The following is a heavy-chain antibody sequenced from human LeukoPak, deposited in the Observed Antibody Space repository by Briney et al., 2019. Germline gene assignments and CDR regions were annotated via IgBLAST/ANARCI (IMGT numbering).Heavy chain of an antibody. D-gene: IGHD1-26*01. CDR3: AKGSRGSYDY. J-gene: IGHJ4*02. CDR2: ITDSGFST. Sequence: GGSLRLSCAASGFTFNSYAMAWVRQAPEKGLEWVSSITDSGFSTYYADSVKGRFTISRDNSENTLYLQMNSLRAEDTAAYYCAKGSRGSYDYWGQGTLVTVSS. CDR1: GFTFNSYA. V-gene: IGHV3-23*01.